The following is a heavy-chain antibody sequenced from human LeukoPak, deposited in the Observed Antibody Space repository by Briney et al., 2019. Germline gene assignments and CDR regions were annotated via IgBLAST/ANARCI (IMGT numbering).Heavy chain of an antibody. D-gene: IGHD1-26*01. CDR2: ISDSGNT. J-gene: IGHJ3*02. V-gene: IGHV3-23*01. Sequence: GGSLRLSCAASGFTLSSYAMSWVRQAPGKGLEWVSAISDSGNTYHADSVKGRFTISRDSSKNTLFLQMNSLRAEDTAVYYCARGGSYLSAFDIWGQGTMVTVSS. CDR3: ARGGSYLSAFDI. CDR1: GFTLSSYA.